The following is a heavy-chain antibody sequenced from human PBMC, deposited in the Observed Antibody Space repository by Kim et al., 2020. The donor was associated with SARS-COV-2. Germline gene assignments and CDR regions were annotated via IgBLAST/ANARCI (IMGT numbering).Heavy chain of an antibody. D-gene: IGHD1-26*01. Sequence: GGSLRLSCVVSGFIFSDHYMDWVRQAPGKGLEWVGRTRNKANSYTTEYAASVKGRFTVSRDDSRNSLYLQMNSLRTEDTAVYYCTRGLVGTTPPFPFYGMDIWGQGTTVTVSS. CDR3: TRGLVGTTPPFPFYGMDI. J-gene: IGHJ6*02. CDR2: TRNKANSYTT. CDR1: GFIFSDHY. V-gene: IGHV3-72*01.